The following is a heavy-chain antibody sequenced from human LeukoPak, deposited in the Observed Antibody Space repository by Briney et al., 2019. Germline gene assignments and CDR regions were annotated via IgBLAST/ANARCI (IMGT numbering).Heavy chain of an antibody. D-gene: IGHD5-24*01. V-gene: IGHV1-2*02. J-gene: IGHJ4*02. CDR1: GYTLTELS. Sequence: ASVKVSCKVSGYTLTELSMHWVRQAPGQGLEWLGWINPNSGVTNYAQKFQGRVTMARDTSISTAYMELSRLRSDDTAVYYCARTWGVEMATISTIDYWGQGTLVTVSS. CDR3: ARTWGVEMATISTIDY. CDR2: INPNSGVT.